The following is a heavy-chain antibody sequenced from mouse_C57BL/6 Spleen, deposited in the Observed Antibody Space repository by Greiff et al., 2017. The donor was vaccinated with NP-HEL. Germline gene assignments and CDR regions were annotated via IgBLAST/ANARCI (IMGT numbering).Heavy chain of an antibody. D-gene: IGHD2-2*01. J-gene: IGHJ3*01. V-gene: IGHV1-5*01. CDR3: TRSGVTTKAWFAY. CDR1: GYTFTSYW. CDR2: IYPGNSDT. Sequence: EVQLQQSGTVLARPGASVKMSCKTSGYTFTSYWMHWVKQRPGQGLEWIGAIYPGNSDTSYNQKFKGKAKLTAVTSASTAYMELSSLTNEDSAVYYCTRSGVTTKAWFAYWGQGTLVTVSA.